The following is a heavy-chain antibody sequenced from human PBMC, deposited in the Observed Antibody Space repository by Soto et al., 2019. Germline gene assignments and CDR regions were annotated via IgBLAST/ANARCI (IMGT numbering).Heavy chain of an antibody. J-gene: IGHJ4*02. CDR3: ARDEGYIGVVVPAFDY. D-gene: IGHD2-2*01. CDR2: INPSGGST. V-gene: IGHV1-46*03. CDR1: GYTFTSYY. Sequence: ASVKVSCKASGYTFTSYYMHWVRQAPGQGLEWMGIINPSGGSTSYAQKFRGRVTMTRDTSTSTVYMELSSLRSEDTAVYYCARDEGYIGVVVPAFDYWGQGTLVTVSS.